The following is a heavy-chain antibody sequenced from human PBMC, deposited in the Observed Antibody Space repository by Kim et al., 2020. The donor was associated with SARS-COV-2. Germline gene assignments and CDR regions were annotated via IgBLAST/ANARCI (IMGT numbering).Heavy chain of an antibody. D-gene: IGHD4-4*01. CDR3: ARDLPPWHSNHEYGMDV. CDR1: GGSINNNY. J-gene: IGHJ6*02. V-gene: IGHV4-59*01. Sequence: SETLSLTCTVSGGSINNNYWSWIRQPPGKGLEWIGYTFYTGSTDYNPSLRSRVTISVDTSKNQFSLVMTSVTAADTAVYYCARDLPPWHSNHEYGMDVWGQGTTVIVSS. CDR2: TFYTGST.